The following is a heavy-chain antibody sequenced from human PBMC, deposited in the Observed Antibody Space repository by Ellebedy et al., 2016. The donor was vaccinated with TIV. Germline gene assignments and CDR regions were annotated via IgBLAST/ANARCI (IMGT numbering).Heavy chain of an antibody. V-gene: IGHV1-18*01. CDR3: ARVRGYCSSTSCYRYYYYYMDV. CDR2: ISAYNGNT. D-gene: IGHD2-2*02. Sequence: ASVKVSXKASSYTFTSYGISWVRQAPGQGLEWMGWISAYNGNTNYAQKLQGRVTMTTDTSTSTAYMELRSLRSDDTAVYYCARVRGYCSSTSCYRYYYYYMDVWGKGTTVTVSS. J-gene: IGHJ6*03. CDR1: SYTFTSYG.